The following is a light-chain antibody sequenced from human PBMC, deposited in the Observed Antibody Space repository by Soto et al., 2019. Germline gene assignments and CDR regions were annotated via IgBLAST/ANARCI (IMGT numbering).Light chain of an antibody. Sequence: QSVLTQPASMSGSPGQSITISCTGTTSDVGGYTYVSWYQQHPGKAPKLIISEVSNRPSGVSHRFSGSKSGNTASLTISGLQPADEADYYCSSYTSSSSLVFGGGTKLTVL. CDR1: TSDVGGYTY. J-gene: IGLJ3*02. CDR2: EVS. CDR3: SSYTSSSSLV. V-gene: IGLV2-14*01.